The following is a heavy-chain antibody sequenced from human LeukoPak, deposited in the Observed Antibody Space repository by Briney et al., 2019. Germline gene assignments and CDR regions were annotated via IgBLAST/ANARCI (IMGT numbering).Heavy chain of an antibody. V-gene: IGHV4-38-2*01. CDR2: IYHSGST. CDR3: ARPRLYYYYYMDV. J-gene: IGHJ6*03. CDR1: GYSISSGYY. Sequence: SETLSLTCAVSGYSISSGYYWGWIRQPLGKGLEWIGSIYHSGSTYYNPSLKSRVTISVDTSKNQFSLKLSSVTAADTAVYYCARPRLYYYYYMDVWGKGTTVTVSS.